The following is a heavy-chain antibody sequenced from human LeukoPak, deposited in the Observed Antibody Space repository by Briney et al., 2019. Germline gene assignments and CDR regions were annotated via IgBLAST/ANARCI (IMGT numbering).Heavy chain of an antibody. V-gene: IGHV3-23*01. CDR1: GFTFAXYX. J-gene: IGHJ4*02. CDR2: LSGXGGTT. CDR3: AKDQVGGTADYFDY. D-gene: IGHD1-26*01. Sequence: PGGSLRLSCAXSGFTFAXYXXXXXXXAPXXXXXXXXSLSGXGGTTYYAASVKGRFTISRXXXKNTLYLQMNSLRADDTAVYYCAKDQVGGTADYFDYWGQGTLVTVSS.